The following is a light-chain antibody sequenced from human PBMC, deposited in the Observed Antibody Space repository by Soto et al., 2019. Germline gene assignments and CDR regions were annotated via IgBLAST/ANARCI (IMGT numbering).Light chain of an antibody. CDR1: QSVSSSY. CDR2: GAS. J-gene: IGKJ2*01. Sequence: EIVLTQSPGTLSLSPGERATLSCRASQSVSSSYLAWYQHKPGQAPRLLIYGASSRATGIPDRFSGSGSGIDFILTISRLEPEDFAVYYCQQYGSSPHTFGQGTKLEIK. CDR3: QQYGSSPHT. V-gene: IGKV3-20*01.